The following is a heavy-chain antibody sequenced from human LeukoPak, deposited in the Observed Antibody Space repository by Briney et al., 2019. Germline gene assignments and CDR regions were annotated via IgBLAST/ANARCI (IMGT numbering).Heavy chain of an antibody. CDR2: INHSGST. J-gene: IGHJ4*02. CDR1: GGSFSGYY. D-gene: IGHD5-24*01. CDR3: ASSTACYNYAFDY. Sequence: SETLSLTCAVYGGSFSGYYWSWIRQPPGKGLEWIGEINHSGSTNYNPSLKSRVTISVDTSKNQFSLKLSSVTAADTAVYYCASSTACYNYAFDYWGQGTLVTVSS. V-gene: IGHV4-34*01.